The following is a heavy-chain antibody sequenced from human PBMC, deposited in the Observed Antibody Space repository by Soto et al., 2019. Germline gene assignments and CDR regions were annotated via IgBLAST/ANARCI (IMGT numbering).Heavy chain of an antibody. D-gene: IGHD5-12*01. Sequence: QVQLVESGGGAVQPGRSLRLSCAASGFTFNNYGMHWVRQAPGKGLEWVALISYDGGIEYYTDSVKGRLTISRDNSKNTLYPQLNSLRAEDTAVYYCAKDLRRYSGYGYFDYWGPGTLVTVSS. CDR3: AKDLRRYSGYGYFDY. CDR2: ISYDGGIE. CDR1: GFTFNNYG. J-gene: IGHJ4*02. V-gene: IGHV3-30*18.